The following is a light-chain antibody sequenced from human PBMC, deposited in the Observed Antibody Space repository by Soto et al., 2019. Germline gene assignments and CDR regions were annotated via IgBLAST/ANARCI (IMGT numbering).Light chain of an antibody. Sequence: QSVLTQPASVSGSPGQSITISCTGTISDVGGYQYVSWFQQHPGKAPKLMIYDVSDRPSGVSSRFSGSKSGNTASLTISGLQSEDEPDHYCSSYTIDFTIIFGGGTKLTLL. J-gene: IGLJ2*01. V-gene: IGLV2-14*03. CDR3: SSYTIDFTII. CDR2: DVS. CDR1: ISDVGGYQY.